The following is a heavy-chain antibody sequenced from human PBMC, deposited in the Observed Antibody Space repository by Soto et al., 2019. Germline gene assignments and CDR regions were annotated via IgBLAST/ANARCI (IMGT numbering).Heavy chain of an antibody. CDR3: AGDGPRYCSSTSCYIPWFAP. CDR2: ISSSSSYT. CDR1: GFTFSDYY. V-gene: IGHV3-11*05. Sequence: QVQLVESGGGLVKPGGSLRLSCAASGFTFSDYYMSWIRQAPGKGLEWVSYISSSSSYTNYADSVKGRFTISRDNAKNSLELQMNNRRAEDTAVYYCAGDGPRYCSSTSCYIPWFAPWGQGTLVTVSS. J-gene: IGHJ5*02. D-gene: IGHD2-2*02.